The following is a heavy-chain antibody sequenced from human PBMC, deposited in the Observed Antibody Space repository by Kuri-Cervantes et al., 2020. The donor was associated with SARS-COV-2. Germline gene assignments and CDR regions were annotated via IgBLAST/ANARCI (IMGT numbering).Heavy chain of an antibody. J-gene: IGHJ6*03. Sequence: SETLSLTCTVSGGSISSGDYYWSWIRQPPGKGLEWIGYIYYSGSTYYNPSLKSRVTISVDTSKNQFSLKLSSVTAADTAVYYCARDNVIRLINQPERYYYYMDVWGKGTTVTVSS. CDR3: ARDNVIRLINQPERYYYYMDV. V-gene: IGHV4-30-4*02. CDR2: IYYSGST. D-gene: IGHD1-1*01. CDR1: GGSISSGDYY.